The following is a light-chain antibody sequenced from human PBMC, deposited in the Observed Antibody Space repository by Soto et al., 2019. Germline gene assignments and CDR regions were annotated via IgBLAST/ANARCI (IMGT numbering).Light chain of an antibody. J-gene: IGKJ4*01. CDR2: DAS. CDR3: QQRSNWPLT. CDR1: QSVSSY. Sequence: EIVLTQSPATLSLSPGERATLSCRASQSVSSYLAWYQQKPGQAPRLLIYDASTRPTDIPARFSGSGSGTDFTLTISSLEPEDFAVYYCQQRSNWPLTFGGGTKVEIK. V-gene: IGKV3-11*01.